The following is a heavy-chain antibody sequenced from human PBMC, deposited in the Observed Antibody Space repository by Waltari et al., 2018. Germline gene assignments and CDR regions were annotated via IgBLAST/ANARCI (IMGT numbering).Heavy chain of an antibody. V-gene: IGHV5-51*01. CDR1: GYSFTSYW. D-gene: IGHD2-21*01. CDR2: IYPGDSDT. Sequence: EVQLVQSGAEVKKPGESLKISCKGSGYSFTSYWIGWVRQMPGKGLEWMGIIYPGDSDTRYSPSSQAQVTISADKSISTAYLQWSSLKASDTAMYYCARRAYMGSYYYYMDVWGKGTTVTVSS. CDR3: ARRAYMGSYYYYMDV. J-gene: IGHJ6*03.